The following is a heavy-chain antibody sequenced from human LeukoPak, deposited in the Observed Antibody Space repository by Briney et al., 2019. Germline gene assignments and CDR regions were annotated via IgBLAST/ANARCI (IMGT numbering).Heavy chain of an antibody. CDR2: ISGSGGST. CDR3: AKPNYYDSSGYLRGGWYFDL. J-gene: IGHJ2*01. V-gene: IGHV3-23*01. D-gene: IGHD3-22*01. CDR1: GFTFSSYA. Sequence: PGGSLRLSCAASGFTFSSYAMSWVRQAPGKGLEWVSAISGSGGSTYYADSVKGRFTISRDNSKNTLYLQMNSLRAEDTAVYYCAKPNYYDSSGYLRGGWYFDLWGRGTLVTVSS.